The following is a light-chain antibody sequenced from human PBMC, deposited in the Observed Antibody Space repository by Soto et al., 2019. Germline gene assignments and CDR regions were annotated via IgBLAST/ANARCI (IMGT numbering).Light chain of an antibody. CDR3: SSYTSDSSYV. CDR1: SSDVGLYDY. V-gene: IGLV2-14*01. J-gene: IGLJ1*01. CDR2: AVS. Sequence: QSVLTQPASVSLSPGHSITISCTGTSSDVGLYDYVSWYQQHPGKAPQLMIYAVSNRPSGVSNRFSASKSGNTASLFISGLQAEDEADYYCSSYTSDSSYVFGSGTKVTVL.